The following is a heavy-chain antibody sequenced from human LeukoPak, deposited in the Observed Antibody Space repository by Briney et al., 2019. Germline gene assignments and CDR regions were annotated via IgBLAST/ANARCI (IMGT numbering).Heavy chain of an antibody. CDR3: AREPTRQTYYDILTGYGTGGYWFDP. Sequence: ASVKVSCKASGNTFTSYGISWVRQAPGQGLEWMGGIIPIFGTANYAQKFQGRVTITADESTSTAYMELSSLRSEDTAVYYCAREPTRQTYYDILTGYGTGGYWFDPWGQGTLVTVSS. CDR1: GNTFTSYG. D-gene: IGHD3-9*01. J-gene: IGHJ5*02. V-gene: IGHV1-69*13. CDR2: IIPIFGTA.